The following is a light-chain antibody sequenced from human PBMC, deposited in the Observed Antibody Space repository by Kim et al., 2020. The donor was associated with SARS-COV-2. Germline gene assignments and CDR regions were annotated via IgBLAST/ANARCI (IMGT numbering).Light chain of an antibody. V-gene: IGKV1-39*01. J-gene: IGKJ4*01. CDR3: QQTYITPT. CDR2: SAL. CDR1: QSIGYF. Sequence: DIQMTQSPSSLSASVGDRVTITCRASQSIGYFLNWYQQRPGKAPKVLIYSALSLHGGVPSRFSGSGSGTEFTLNISSLQHEDFATYYCQQTYITPTFGGGTKLEI.